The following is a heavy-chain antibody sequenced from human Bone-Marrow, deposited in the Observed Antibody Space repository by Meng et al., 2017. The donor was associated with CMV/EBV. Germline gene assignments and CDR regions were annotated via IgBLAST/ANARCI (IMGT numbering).Heavy chain of an antibody. CDR3: ARVRWLQPDY. Sequence: GGSLRLSCAASGLTISNYWMSWVRQAPGKGLEWVANMKHDGSEKYYVDSVKGRFTISRDNAKNSLYLQMNSLRAEDTAVYYCARVRWLQPDYWGQGTLVTVSS. CDR2: MKHDGSEK. CDR1: GLTISNYW. V-gene: IGHV3-7*01. D-gene: IGHD5-24*01. J-gene: IGHJ4*02.